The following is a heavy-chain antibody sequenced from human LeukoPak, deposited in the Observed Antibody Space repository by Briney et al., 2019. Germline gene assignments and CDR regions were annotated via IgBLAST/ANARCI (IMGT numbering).Heavy chain of an antibody. CDR3: AREGSAGETFDI. J-gene: IGHJ3*02. Sequence: GGSLRLSCAASGFTFTSFAIHWVRQSPGKGLEWVAVVSYDGTSKYYAESVKGQFTISKDKSKNTVLLQMNSLRPEDTAVYYCAREGSAGETFDIWGQGTMVTVSS. D-gene: IGHD3-10*01. CDR2: VSYDGTSK. V-gene: IGHV3-30*01. CDR1: GFTFTSFA.